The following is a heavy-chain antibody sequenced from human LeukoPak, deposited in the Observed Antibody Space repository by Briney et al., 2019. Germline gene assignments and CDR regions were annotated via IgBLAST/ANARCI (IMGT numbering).Heavy chain of an antibody. CDR1: GYTFTSYG. V-gene: IGHV1-18*01. CDR3: ASWFSGGNYALGY. D-gene: IGHD4-11*01. J-gene: IGHJ4*02. Sequence: ASVNVSCKASGYTFTSYGISWLRQAPGQGLEWMGWISTYNGNTNYAQKLQDRVTMTTDTSTTTAYMDLRSLRTDDTAIYYCASWFSGGNYALGYWGQGTRVTASS. CDR2: ISTYNGNT.